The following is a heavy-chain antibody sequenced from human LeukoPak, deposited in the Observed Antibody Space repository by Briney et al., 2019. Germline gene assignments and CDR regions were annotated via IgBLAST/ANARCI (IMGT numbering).Heavy chain of an antibody. D-gene: IGHD5-18*01. CDR1: GFTFSSYA. J-gene: IGHJ4*02. Sequence: GGSLRPSCAASGFTFSSYAMRWVRQPPGGGPGWVSVISGSGGCTYYADSVKGRFTISRDNSKNTPYLQMNSLRAEDTAVYYCAKAVGRGGYSYGYTDYWGQGTLVTVSS. V-gene: IGHV3-23*01. CDR2: ISGSGGCT. CDR3: AKAVGRGGYSYGYTDY.